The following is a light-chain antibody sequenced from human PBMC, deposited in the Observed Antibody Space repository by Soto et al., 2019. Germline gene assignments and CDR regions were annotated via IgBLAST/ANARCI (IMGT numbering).Light chain of an antibody. CDR2: GAS. CDR1: QSVSSSY. V-gene: IGKV3-20*01. J-gene: IGKJ5*01. CDR3: QQYGSLPPIT. Sequence: IVLTQSPVTLSFSRGERSTLSCRAIQSVSSSYLAWYQQKPGQAPRLLIYGASSRATGIPDRFSGSGSGTDFTLTISRLEPEDFAVYYCQQYGSLPPITFGQRRRLEIK.